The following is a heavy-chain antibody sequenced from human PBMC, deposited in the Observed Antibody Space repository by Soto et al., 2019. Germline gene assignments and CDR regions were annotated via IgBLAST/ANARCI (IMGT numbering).Heavy chain of an antibody. Sequence: ASVKVSGKVSGYTLTELSMHWVRQAPGKGLEWMGGFDPEDGETIYAQKFQGRVTITADESTSTAYMELSSLRSGDTAVYYCARARHCSSTSCSIDYWGQGTLVTSPQ. CDR2: FDPEDGET. CDR1: GYTLTELS. V-gene: IGHV1-24*01. D-gene: IGHD2-2*01. J-gene: IGHJ4*02. CDR3: ARARHCSSTSCSIDY.